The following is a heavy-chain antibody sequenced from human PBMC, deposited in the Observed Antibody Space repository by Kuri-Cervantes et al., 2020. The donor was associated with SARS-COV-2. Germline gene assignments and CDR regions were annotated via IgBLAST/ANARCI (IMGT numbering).Heavy chain of an antibody. CDR2: IYPGDSDT. J-gene: IGHJ6*03. CDR3: ARQAGVVYHTCYYYYYYMDV. Sequence: GGSLRLSCKGSGYSFTSYWIGWVRQMPGKGLEWMGIIYPGDSDTRYSPSFQGQVTISADKSISTAYLQWSSLKASDTAMYYCARQAGVVYHTCYYYYYYMDVWGKGTTVTVSS. CDR1: GYSFTSYW. D-gene: IGHD2-8*02. V-gene: IGHV5-51*01.